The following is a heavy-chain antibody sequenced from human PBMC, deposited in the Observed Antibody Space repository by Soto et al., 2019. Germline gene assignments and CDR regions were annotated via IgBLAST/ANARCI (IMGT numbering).Heavy chain of an antibody. CDR2: INPSGVST. Sequence: GASVKVSCKASGYTFTSYYMHWVRQAPGQGLEWMGIINPSGVSTSYAQKFQGRVTMTRDTSTSTVYMELSSPRSEDTAVYYCARDRAGRHLHDAFAIWGQGTMVTVSS. D-gene: IGHD3-10*01. CDR3: ARDRAGRHLHDAFAI. CDR1: GYTFTSYY. V-gene: IGHV1-46*01. J-gene: IGHJ3*02.